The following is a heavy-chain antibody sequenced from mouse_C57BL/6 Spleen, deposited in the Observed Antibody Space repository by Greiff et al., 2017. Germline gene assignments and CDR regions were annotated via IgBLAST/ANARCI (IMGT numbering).Heavy chain of an antibody. CDR1: GYSITSGYY. Sequence: EVKLMESGPGLVKPSQSLSLTCSVTGYSITSGYYWNWIRQFPGNKLEWMGYISYDGSNNYNPSLKNRISITRDTSKNQFFLKLNSVTTEDTATYYCASPYYYGSGLAYWGQGTLVTVSA. D-gene: IGHD1-1*01. V-gene: IGHV3-6*01. CDR2: ISYDGSN. CDR3: ASPYYYGSGLAY. J-gene: IGHJ3*01.